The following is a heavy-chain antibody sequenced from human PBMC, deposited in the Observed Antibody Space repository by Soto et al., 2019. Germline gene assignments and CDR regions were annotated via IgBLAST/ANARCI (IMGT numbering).Heavy chain of an antibody. Sequence: GGSLRLSCAASGFTSSSYSMNWVRQAPGKGLEWVSSISSSSSYIYYADSVKGRFTISRDNAKNSLYLQMNSLRAEDTAVYYCARLPRPDDAFDIWGQGTMVTVSS. D-gene: IGHD6-6*01. CDR1: GFTSSSYS. J-gene: IGHJ3*02. CDR3: ARLPRPDDAFDI. CDR2: ISSSSSYI. V-gene: IGHV3-21*01.